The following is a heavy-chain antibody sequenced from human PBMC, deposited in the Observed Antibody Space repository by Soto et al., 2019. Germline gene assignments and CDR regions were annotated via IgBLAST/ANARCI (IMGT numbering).Heavy chain of an antibody. CDR1: GGSLRTGGYS. CDR3: GREVYGDYGGYFDY. V-gene: IGHV4-30-2*01. J-gene: IGHJ4*02. CDR2: TDHSGNP. D-gene: IGHD4-17*01. Sequence: QLQLQESGSGLVKPSQTLSLTCTVSGGSLRTGGYSWSWIRQPPGKGLEWIGNTDHSGNPYYNPSLKSRVTISVDGAKHQFSLKVSSVTAADTAVYDCGREVYGDYGGYFDYWGQGSLVTVSS.